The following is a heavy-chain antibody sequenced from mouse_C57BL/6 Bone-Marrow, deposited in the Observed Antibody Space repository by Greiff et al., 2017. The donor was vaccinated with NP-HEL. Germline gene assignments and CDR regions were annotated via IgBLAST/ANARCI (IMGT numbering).Heavy chain of an antibody. CDR1: GYAFTNYL. Sequence: QVQLQQSGAELVRPGTSVKVSCKASGYAFTNYLIEWVKQRPGQGLEWIGVINPGSGGTNYNEKFKGKATLTADKSSSTAYMQLSSLTSEDSAVYFCARRFPLYDEDWYFDVWGTGTTVTVSS. V-gene: IGHV1-54*01. D-gene: IGHD2-12*01. CDR2: INPGSGGT. CDR3: ARRFPLYDEDWYFDV. J-gene: IGHJ1*03.